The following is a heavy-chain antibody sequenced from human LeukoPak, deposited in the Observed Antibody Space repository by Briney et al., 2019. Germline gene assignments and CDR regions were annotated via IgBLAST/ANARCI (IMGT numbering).Heavy chain of an antibody. CDR3: ARLYYYDSSGYYGDAFDI. V-gene: IGHV1-18*01. CDR2: ISAYNGNT. J-gene: IGHJ3*02. Sequence: ASVKVSCKASGYTFTSYGISWVRQAPGQGLEWVGWISAYNGNTNYAQKLQGRVTMTTDTSTSTAYMELRSLRSDDTAVYYCARLYYYDSSGYYGDAFDIWGQGTMVTVSS. CDR1: GYTFTSYG. D-gene: IGHD3-22*01.